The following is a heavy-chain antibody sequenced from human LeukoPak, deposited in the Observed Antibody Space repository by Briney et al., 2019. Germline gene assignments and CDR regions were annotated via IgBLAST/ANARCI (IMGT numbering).Heavy chain of an antibody. CDR2: IYYTGST. D-gene: IGHD6-6*01. CDR3: ARHMDSSGYYYGMDV. Sequence: NPSETLSLTCTVSGGSISRYYWSWIRQPPGKGLEWIGYIYYTGSTNYNPSLKSRVTLSVDTSKNQFSLKLSSVTAADTAVYYCARHMDSSGYYYGMDVWGQGTTVTVS. V-gene: IGHV4-59*08. CDR1: GGSISRYY. J-gene: IGHJ6*02.